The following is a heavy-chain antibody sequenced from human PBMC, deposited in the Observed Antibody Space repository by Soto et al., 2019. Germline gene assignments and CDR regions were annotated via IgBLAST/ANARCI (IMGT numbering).Heavy chain of an antibody. CDR1: GGTFSSYA. J-gene: IGHJ4*02. Sequence: SVKVSCKASGGTFSSYAISWVRQAPGQGLEWMGGIISVFETANYAQKFQGRVTITADESTSTAYMELSSLRSEDTAVYYCESGITNRVAAEGYFDYWGQGTLVTVSS. CDR2: IISVFETA. D-gene: IGHD6-25*01. CDR3: ESGITNRVAAEGYFDY. V-gene: IGHV1-69*13.